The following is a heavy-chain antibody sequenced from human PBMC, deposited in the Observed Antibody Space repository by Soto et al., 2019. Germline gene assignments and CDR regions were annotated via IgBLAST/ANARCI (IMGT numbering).Heavy chain of an antibody. Sequence: PSETLSLTCTVSGGSISSSSYYWGWIRQPPGKGLEWIGSIYYSGSTYYNPSLKSRGTISVDTSKNQFPLKLSSVTPEDTAVYYCARTMVRGVIIEVYYYYGMDVWGQGTTAPAPS. D-gene: IGHD3-10*01. J-gene: IGHJ6*02. V-gene: IGHV4-39*01. CDR1: GGSISSSSYY. CDR2: IYYSGST. CDR3: ARTMVRGVIIEVYYYYGMDV.